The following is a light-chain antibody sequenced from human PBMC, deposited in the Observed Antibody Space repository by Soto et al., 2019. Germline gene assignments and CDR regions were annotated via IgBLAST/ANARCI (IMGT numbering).Light chain of an antibody. CDR1: SSDVGGYNY. J-gene: IGLJ2*01. Sequence: QSALTQPPSASESPGQSVTISCTGTSSDVGGYNYVSWYQQHPGKAPKLMIYDVSKRPSGVPDRFSGSESGNTASLTISGLQAEDEADYYCCSYAGSYTFVFGGGTKLTVL. V-gene: IGLV2-11*01. CDR3: CSYAGSYTFV. CDR2: DVS.